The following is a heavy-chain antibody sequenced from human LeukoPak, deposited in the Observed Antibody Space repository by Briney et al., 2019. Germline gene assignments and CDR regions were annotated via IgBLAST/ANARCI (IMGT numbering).Heavy chain of an antibody. CDR1: GGSISSSSYY. CDR3: ASKIVVVPAAIFDY. Sequence: SETLSLTCTVSGGSISSSSYYWGWIRQPPGKGLEWIGSIYYSGSTYYNPSLKSRVTISVDTSKNQFSLKLSSVTAADTAVYYCASKIVVVPAAIFDYWGQGTLVTVSS. V-gene: IGHV4-39*01. CDR2: IYYSGST. D-gene: IGHD2-2*02. J-gene: IGHJ4*02.